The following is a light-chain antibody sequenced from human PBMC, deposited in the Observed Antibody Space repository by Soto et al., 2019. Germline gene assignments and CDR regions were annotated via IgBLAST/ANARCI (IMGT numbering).Light chain of an antibody. CDR2: DNT. CDR3: AAWDDSLNGVV. Sequence: QSVLTQPPSVSGAPGQRVTISCTGSGSTFGAGYDVHWYQQLPGSAPKLLISDNTNRPSGVPDRISGTKSGTSASLAIRGLQSDDEADYYCAAWDDSLNGVVFGGGTKLTVL. CDR1: GSTFGAGYD. V-gene: IGLV1-40*01. J-gene: IGLJ2*01.